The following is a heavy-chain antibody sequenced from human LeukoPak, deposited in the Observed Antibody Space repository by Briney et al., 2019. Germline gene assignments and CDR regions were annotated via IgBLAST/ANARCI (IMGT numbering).Heavy chain of an antibody. CDR3: ARDMGAPDYGSYSVDY. Sequence: WETLSLTCTVSGGSVSSGSYYWSWIRQPRGRGLEWIAYIHYSESAAYHPSLKNRVTISRDMSTNQFSLKMTSVTAADTAVYFCARDMGAPDYGSYSVDYWGQGTLVTVSS. CDR2: IHYSESA. V-gene: IGHV4-61*01. D-gene: IGHD4-23*01. CDR1: GGSVSSGSYY. J-gene: IGHJ4*02.